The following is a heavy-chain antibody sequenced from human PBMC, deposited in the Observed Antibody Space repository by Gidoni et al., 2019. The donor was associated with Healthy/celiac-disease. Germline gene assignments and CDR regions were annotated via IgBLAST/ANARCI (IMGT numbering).Heavy chain of an antibody. J-gene: IGHJ4*02. CDR3: AGIAAFFDY. D-gene: IGHD3-3*02. Sequence: QVTLKESGPALVKPTQTLTLTCTFSGFSLSTSGMRLSWIRQPPGKALEWLARIDWDDDKSYSSSLKTSLTISKYTSKNQVFLTMTNMAPVDTATYYCAGIAAFFDYWGQVTLVTVSS. CDR2: IDWDDDK. V-gene: IGHV2-70*04. CDR1: GFSLSTSGMR.